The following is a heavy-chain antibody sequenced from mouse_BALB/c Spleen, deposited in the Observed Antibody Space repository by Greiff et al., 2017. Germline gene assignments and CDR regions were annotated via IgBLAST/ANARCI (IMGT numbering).Heavy chain of an antibody. V-gene: IGHV1-7*01. D-gene: IGHD2-4*01. CDR3: ARFYYDYGGFAH. CDR2: INPSTGYT. Sequence: VQLQQSGAELAKPGASVKMSCKASGYTFTSYWMHWVKQRPGQGLEWIGYINPSTGYTEYNQKFKDKATLTADKSSSTAYMQLSSLTSEDSAVYYYARFYYDYGGFAHWGQGTLVTVSA. J-gene: IGHJ3*01. CDR1: GYTFTSYW.